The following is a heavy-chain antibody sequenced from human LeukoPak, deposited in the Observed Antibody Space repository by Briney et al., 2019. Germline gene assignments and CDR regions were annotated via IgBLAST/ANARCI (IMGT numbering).Heavy chain of an antibody. CDR2: INHSGST. J-gene: IGHJ6*02. Sequence: SETLSLTCAVYGGSFSGYYWSWIRQPPGKGLEWIGEINHSGSTNYNPSLKSRVTISVDTSKNQFSLKLSSVTAADTAVYYCARGRPGVFGVVPYGMDVWGQGTTVTVSS. D-gene: IGHD3-3*01. CDR1: GGSFSGYY. CDR3: ARGRPGVFGVVPYGMDV. V-gene: IGHV4-34*01.